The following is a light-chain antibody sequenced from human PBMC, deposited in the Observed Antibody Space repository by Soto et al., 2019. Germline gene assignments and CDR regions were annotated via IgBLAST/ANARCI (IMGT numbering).Light chain of an antibody. Sequence: IVFTQSPGTLPFSLLERANLSCSASQSVTKNNLNWYQQKPGQAPRLLIYGASIRATGIPDRFSGSGSETDFTLTISRLEPEDFALYYCQQYGSSAPITFGQGTRLEIK. V-gene: IGKV3-20*01. CDR3: QQYGSSAPIT. CDR1: QSVTKNN. CDR2: GAS. J-gene: IGKJ5*01.